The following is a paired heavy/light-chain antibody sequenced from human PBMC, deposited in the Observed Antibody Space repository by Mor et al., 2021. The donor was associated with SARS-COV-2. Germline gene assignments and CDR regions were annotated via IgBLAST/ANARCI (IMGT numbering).Light chain of an antibody. J-gene: IGKJ4*02. CDR3: QQYNNYPLT. CDR1: QSISSW. CDR2: RAS. Sequence: DIQMTQSPSTLSASVGDRVTITCRASQSISSWLAWYQQKPGKTPNLLIYRASSLESGVPSRFSGSGYGTEFTLTIDSLQPDDFATYYCQQYNNYPLTFGGGTKVEIK. V-gene: IGKV1-5*03.
Heavy chain of an antibody. Sequence: EVQLLESGGGLVQPGGSLRLSCAASGFTFNTYTMNWVRQAPGKGLEWVSSVTGNGGNTHFADSVKGRFTISRDNSKNTLYLQMSSLRVEDTAVYYCAKDGLNWGSYFDYWGQGILVTVSS. D-gene: IGHD7-27*01. CDR3: AKDGLNWGSYFDY. CDR2: VTGNGGNT. V-gene: IGHV3-23*01. J-gene: IGHJ4*02. CDR1: GFTFNTYT.